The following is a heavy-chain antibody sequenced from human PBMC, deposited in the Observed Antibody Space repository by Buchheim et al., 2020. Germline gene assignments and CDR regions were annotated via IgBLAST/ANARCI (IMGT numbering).Heavy chain of an antibody. D-gene: IGHD6-13*01. V-gene: IGHV4-39*01. CDR1: GGSISSSSYY. J-gene: IGHJ2*01. CDR3: ARVTSYSSSWYAAYWYFDL. Sequence: QLQLQESGPGLVKPSETLSLTCTVSGGSISSSSYYWGWIRQPPGKGLEWIGSIYYSGSTYYNPSLKSRVTIPVDTSKNQSSLKLSSVTAADTAVYYCARVTSYSSSWYAAYWYFDLWGRGTL. CDR2: IYYSGST.